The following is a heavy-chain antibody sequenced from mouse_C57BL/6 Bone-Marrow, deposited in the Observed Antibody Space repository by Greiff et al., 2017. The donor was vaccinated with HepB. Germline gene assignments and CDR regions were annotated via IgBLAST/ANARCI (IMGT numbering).Heavy chain of an antibody. V-gene: IGHV1-69*01. CDR2: IDPSDSYT. Sequence: QVQLQQPGAELVMPGASVKLSCKASGYTFTSYWMHWVKQRPGQGLEWIGEIDPSDSYTNYNQKFKGKSTLTVDKSSSTAYTQLSSLTSEDSAVYYCAREDYTPFAYWGQGTLVTVSA. CDR1: GYTFTSYW. J-gene: IGHJ3*01. CDR3: AREDYTPFAY. D-gene: IGHD2-12*01.